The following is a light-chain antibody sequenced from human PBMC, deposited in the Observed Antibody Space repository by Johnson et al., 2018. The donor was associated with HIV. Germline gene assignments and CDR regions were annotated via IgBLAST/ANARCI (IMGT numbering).Light chain of an antibody. CDR2: ENN. CDR3: GTWDNSLSAYG. Sequence: QSVLTQPPSVSAAPGQKVTISCSGSSSNIGNNYVSWYQQFPGTAPKLLIYENNKRPSGIPDRFSGSKSGTSATLGITGLQTGDEADYYCGTWDNSLSAYGFGTGTKVTVL. J-gene: IGLJ1*01. V-gene: IGLV1-51*02. CDR1: SSNIGNNY.